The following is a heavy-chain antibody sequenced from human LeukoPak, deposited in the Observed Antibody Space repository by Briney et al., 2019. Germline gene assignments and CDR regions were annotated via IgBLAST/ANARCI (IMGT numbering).Heavy chain of an antibody. Sequence: GGSLRLSCAASGLTFSDYYMSWLRQAPGKGLEWVSYISSSGSTIYYADSVKGRFTISRDNAKNSLYLQMNSLRAEDTAVYYCARGRRNWNQWAGFDYWGQGTLVTVSS. CDR3: ARGRRNWNQWAGFDY. J-gene: IGHJ4*02. CDR1: GLTFSDYY. CDR2: ISSSGSTI. V-gene: IGHV3-11*01. D-gene: IGHD1-1*01.